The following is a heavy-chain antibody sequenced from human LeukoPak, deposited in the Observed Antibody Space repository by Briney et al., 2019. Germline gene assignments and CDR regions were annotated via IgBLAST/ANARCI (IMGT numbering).Heavy chain of an antibody. CDR1: GYTFTSYG. Sequence: ASVKVSCKASGYTFTSYGINWVRQATGQGLEWMGWMNPNSGNTGYAQKFRGRVTMTRNTSISTAYMELSSLRSEDTAVYYCARGETVTTGGDYWGQGTLVTVSS. D-gene: IGHD4-17*01. J-gene: IGHJ4*02. V-gene: IGHV1-8*02. CDR2: MNPNSGNT. CDR3: ARGETVTTGGDY.